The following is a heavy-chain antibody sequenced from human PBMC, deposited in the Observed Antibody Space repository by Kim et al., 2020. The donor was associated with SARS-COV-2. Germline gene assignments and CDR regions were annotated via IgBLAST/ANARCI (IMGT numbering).Heavy chain of an antibody. CDR1: GYTFTTYN. V-gene: IGHV1-3*04. Sequence: SLLVSCKASGYTFTTYNIYCVLYFLFFFFEWMGWINSGKGNTKYSQKFLGRVSISRDTSASTAYMELSSLGSEDTAVYYCVTGGGPAWGQGTLVTVSS. J-gene: IGHJ4*02. CDR3: VTGGGPA. D-gene: IGHD5-12*01. CDR2: INSGKGNT.